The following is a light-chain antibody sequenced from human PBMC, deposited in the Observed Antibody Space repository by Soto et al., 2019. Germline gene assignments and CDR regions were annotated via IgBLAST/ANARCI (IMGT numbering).Light chain of an antibody. CDR3: QQYGNSPIT. CDR1: QSVSTNN. J-gene: IGKJ1*01. V-gene: IGKV3-20*01. CDR2: GAS. Sequence: IVLTQSPGTLSSSPGERATLSCRASQSVSTNNLAWYQQRPGQAPRLLIYGASNRATGIPARFSGSGSGTDFTLTISSLEPEDFAVYYCQQYGNSPITFGQGTKVDIK.